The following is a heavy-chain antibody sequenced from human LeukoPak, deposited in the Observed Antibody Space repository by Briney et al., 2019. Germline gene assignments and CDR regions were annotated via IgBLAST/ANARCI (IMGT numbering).Heavy chain of an antibody. V-gene: IGHV3-23*01. CDR1: GFTFSNYA. D-gene: IGHD3-10*01. J-gene: IGHJ3*01. CDR3: VRASSDLIKGSYDV. CDR2: ISVGAKNT. Sequence: GELLRLSCAASGFTFSNYALTWVRQAPGRGLEWVSSISVGAKNTYYADSVKGRFTISRDNSRSTLYLQMSTLRVEDTAVYYCVRASSDLIKGSYDVWGQGMKVTVSP.